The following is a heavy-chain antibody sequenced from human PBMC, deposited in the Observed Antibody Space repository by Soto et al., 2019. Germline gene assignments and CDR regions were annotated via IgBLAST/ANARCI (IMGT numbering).Heavy chain of an antibody. V-gene: IGHV4-59*01. CDR3: ARHAVYYDFWSGYWGMDV. J-gene: IGHJ6*02. CDR2: IYYSGST. CDR1: GGSISSYY. D-gene: IGHD3-3*01. Sequence: SETLSLTCTVSGGSISSYYWSWIRQPPGKGLEWIGYIYYSGSTNYNPSLKSRVTISVDTSKNQFSLKLSSVTAADTAVYYCARHAVYYDFWSGYWGMDVWGQGTTVTVSS.